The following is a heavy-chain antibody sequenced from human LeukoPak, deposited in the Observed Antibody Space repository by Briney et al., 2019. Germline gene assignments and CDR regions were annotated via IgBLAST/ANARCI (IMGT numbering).Heavy chain of an antibody. D-gene: IGHD6-13*01. Sequence: GGSLRLSCVASGFTFSSYSMNWVRQAPGKGLEWVSYISSSSSTIYYADSVKGRFTISRDNAKNSLYLQMNSLRDEDTAVYYCAKVPIGAPGTYYYGMDVWGQGTTVTVSS. CDR3: AKVPIGAPGTYYYGMDV. CDR2: ISSSSSTI. CDR1: GFTFSSYS. V-gene: IGHV3-48*02. J-gene: IGHJ6*02.